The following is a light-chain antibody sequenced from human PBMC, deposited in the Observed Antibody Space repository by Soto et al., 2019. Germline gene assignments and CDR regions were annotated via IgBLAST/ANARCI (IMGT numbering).Light chain of an antibody. Sequence: DIQLTQSPSFLSASVGGRVTITCRASQAISSHLAWYQQKPGKAPNLLIYGASTLQSGVPSRFSGSGSGTQFTLTISSLQPEDFATYYCQQYGSSPRTFGQGTKVEIK. V-gene: IGKV1-9*01. CDR3: QQYGSSPRT. CDR2: GAS. CDR1: QAISSH. J-gene: IGKJ1*01.